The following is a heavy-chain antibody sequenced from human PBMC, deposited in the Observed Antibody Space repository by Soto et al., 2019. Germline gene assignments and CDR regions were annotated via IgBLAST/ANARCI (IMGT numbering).Heavy chain of an antibody. D-gene: IGHD3-22*01. Sequence: QVQLVQSGAEVKKPGSSVKVSCKASGGTFSSYAISWVRQAPGQGLEWMGGIIPIFGTANYAQKFQGRVTIAADESTSTAYMGLSSLRSEDTAVYYCARGHAYDSSGYYFGRAFDIWGQGTMVTVSS. V-gene: IGHV1-69*12. J-gene: IGHJ3*02. CDR1: GGTFSSYA. CDR2: IIPIFGTA. CDR3: ARGHAYDSSGYYFGRAFDI.